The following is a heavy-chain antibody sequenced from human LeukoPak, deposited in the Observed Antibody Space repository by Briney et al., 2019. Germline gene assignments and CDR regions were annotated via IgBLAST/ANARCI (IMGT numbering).Heavy chain of an antibody. Sequence: SETLSLTCTVSGDSISRYYWSWIRQPAGKGLEWIGRIYNGGIITYNPSLKSRVTMSIDTSNNQFPLRLRFVTAADTAVYYCARTAAGDSSGYYRDYYYYYMDVWGKGTTVTVSS. CDR3: ARTAAGDSSGYYRDYYYYYMDV. CDR1: GDSISRYY. J-gene: IGHJ6*03. CDR2: IYNGGII. V-gene: IGHV4-4*07. D-gene: IGHD3-22*01.